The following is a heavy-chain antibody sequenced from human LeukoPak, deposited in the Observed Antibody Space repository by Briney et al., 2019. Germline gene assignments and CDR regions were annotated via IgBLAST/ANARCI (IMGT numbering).Heavy chain of an antibody. CDR2: INPSGGST. D-gene: IGHD3-10*01. V-gene: IGHV1-46*01. Sequence: ASVKVSCKASGYTFTSYYMHWVRQAPGQGLEWMGIINPSGGSTSYAQKFQGRVTMTRDTSTSTVYMELSSLRSEDTAVYYCARDTVLLWFGEIRTTDRFVPWGQGTLVTVSS. J-gene: IGHJ5*02. CDR3: ARDTVLLWFGEIRTTDRFVP. CDR1: GYTFTSYY.